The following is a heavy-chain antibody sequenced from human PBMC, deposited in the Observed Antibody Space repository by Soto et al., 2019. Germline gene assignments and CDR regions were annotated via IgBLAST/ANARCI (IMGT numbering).Heavy chain of an antibody. J-gene: IGHJ4*02. D-gene: IGHD3-22*01. CDR2: INAGNGNT. CDR1: GYTFTSYA. CDR3: ARGSDSSGYYTY. Sequence: GASVKVSCKASGYTFTSYAMHWVRQAPGQRLEWMGWINAGNGNTKYSQKFQGRVTITRDTSASTAYMELSSLRSEDTAVYYCARGSDSSGYYTYWGQGTLVTVSS. V-gene: IGHV1-3*01.